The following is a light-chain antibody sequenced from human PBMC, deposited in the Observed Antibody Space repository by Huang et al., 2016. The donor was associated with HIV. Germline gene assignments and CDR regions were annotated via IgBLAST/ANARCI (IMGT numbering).Light chain of an antibody. Sequence: EIVLTQSPATRSMSPGQRATLSCRASQSVSRNLAWFQQKPGQAPRLLIYGASTRATGIPARFSGSGSGTEFTLTISSLQSEDFAVYYCQQYNNWPPIYTFGQGTKLEV. CDR3: QQYNNWPPIYT. J-gene: IGKJ2*01. CDR1: QSVSRN. CDR2: GAS. V-gene: IGKV3-15*01.